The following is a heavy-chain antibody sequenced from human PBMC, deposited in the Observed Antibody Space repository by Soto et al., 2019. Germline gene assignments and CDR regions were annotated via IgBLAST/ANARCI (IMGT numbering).Heavy chain of an antibody. CDR3: TRHAIIPKLQYGMDV. D-gene: IGHD2-15*01. J-gene: IGHJ6*02. CDR2: IFYRGST. V-gene: IGHV4-59*02. CDR1: GGSVSGYY. Sequence: SGTLSLTCTVSGGSVSGYYWSWIRQPPGKGLEWIGYIFYRGSTLYNPSLQSRVTISVDTSKNQFSLRLSSVTAADTAVYYCTRHAIIPKLQYGMDVWGQGASVTVSS.